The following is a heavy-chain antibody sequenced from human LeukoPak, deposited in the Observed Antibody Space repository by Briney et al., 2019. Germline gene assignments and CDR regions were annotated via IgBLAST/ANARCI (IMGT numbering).Heavy chain of an antibody. CDR3: AKEARNYDFWSGYLRYGMDV. V-gene: IGHV3-23*01. CDR1: GFTFSSYA. Sequence: GGSLRLSCAASGFTFSSYAMSWVRQAPGKGLEWVSAISGSGGSTHYADSVKGRFTISRDNSKNTLYLQMNSLRAEDTAVYYCAKEARNYDFWSGYLRYGMDVWGQGTTVTVSS. CDR2: ISGSGGST. J-gene: IGHJ6*02. D-gene: IGHD3-3*01.